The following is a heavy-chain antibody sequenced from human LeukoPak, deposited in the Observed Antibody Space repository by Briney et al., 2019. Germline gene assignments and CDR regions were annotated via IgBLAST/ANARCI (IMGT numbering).Heavy chain of an antibody. Sequence: SETLSLTCTVSGGSISSGDYYWSWIRRPPGKGLEWIGYIYYSGRTYYNPSLKSRVTISVDTSKNQYSLKLSSVTAADTAVYYCARATDVYSFDYWGQGTLVTVSS. J-gene: IGHJ4*02. CDR3: ARATDVYSFDY. V-gene: IGHV4-30-4*01. CDR1: GGSISSGDYY. CDR2: IYYSGRT.